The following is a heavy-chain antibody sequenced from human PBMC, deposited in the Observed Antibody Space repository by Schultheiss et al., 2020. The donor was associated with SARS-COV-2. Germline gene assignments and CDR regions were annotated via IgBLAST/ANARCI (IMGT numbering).Heavy chain of an antibody. CDR2: ISSSSNSI. CDR3: ARMVVPAASSPVDY. CDR1: GFTFSTYS. J-gene: IGHJ4*02. Sequence: GGSLRLSCAASGFTFSTYSMNWVRQAPGKGLEWVSYISSSSNSIYYADSVKGRFTISRDNAKNSLYLQMNSLGDEDTAVYYCARMVVPAASSPVDYWGQGTLVTVSS. D-gene: IGHD2-2*01. V-gene: IGHV3-48*02.